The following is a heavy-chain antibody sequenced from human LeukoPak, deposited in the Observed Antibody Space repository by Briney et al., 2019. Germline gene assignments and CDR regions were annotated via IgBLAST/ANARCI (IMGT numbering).Heavy chain of an antibody. J-gene: IGHJ4*02. V-gene: IGHV3-9*01. Sequence: PGRSLRLSCAASGFTFDDYAMHWVRHAPGKGLEWVSGISWNSGSIGYADSVKGRFTISRDNAKNSLYLQMNSLRAEDTAVYYCAKIKGYCSSTSCPIDYWGQGTLVTVSS. CDR1: GFTFDDYA. CDR3: AKIKGYCSSTSCPIDY. CDR2: ISWNSGSI. D-gene: IGHD2-2*01.